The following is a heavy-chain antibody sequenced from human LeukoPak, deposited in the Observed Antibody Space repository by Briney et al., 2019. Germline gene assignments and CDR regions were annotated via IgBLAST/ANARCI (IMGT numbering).Heavy chain of an antibody. D-gene: IGHD3-16*02. Sequence: SETLSLTCAVYGGSFSGYYWSWIRQPPGKGLERIGEINHSGSTNYNPSLKSRVTISADTSKNQFPLKLSSVTAADTAVYYCARYDVWGSYRAFDYWGQGTLVTVSS. V-gene: IGHV4-34*01. CDR2: INHSGST. CDR1: GGSFSGYY. J-gene: IGHJ4*02. CDR3: ARYDVWGSYRAFDY.